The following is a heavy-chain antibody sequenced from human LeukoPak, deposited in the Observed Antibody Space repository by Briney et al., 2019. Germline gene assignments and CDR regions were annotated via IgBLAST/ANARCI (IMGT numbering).Heavy chain of an antibody. D-gene: IGHD6-13*01. V-gene: IGHV3-23*01. CDR1: GFTFSNYA. CDR3: AKGSSWYGGYFDY. J-gene: IGHJ4*02. Sequence: GGSLRLSCAASGFTFSNYAMSWVRQAPGKGLEWVSTISSSGGSTYYADSVKGRFTISRDNSKNTLYLQMNSLRAEDTAVYYCAKGSSWYGGYFDYWGQGTLVTVSS. CDR2: ISSSGGST.